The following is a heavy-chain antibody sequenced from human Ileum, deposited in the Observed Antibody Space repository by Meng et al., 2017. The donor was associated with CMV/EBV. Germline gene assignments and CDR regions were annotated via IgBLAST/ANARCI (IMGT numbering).Heavy chain of an antibody. CDR2: ISLGNGQT. Sequence: QVHLFQSGAEVKKPGASVKISCKTSGYTFTDHNLGWVRQAPGQGLEWVGWISLGNGQTVYGHKVQGRVTVTTDTSTSTAYMELRSLRSVDTAMYYCARDVWGFDYWGQGTLVTVSS. CDR3: ARDVWGFDY. J-gene: IGHJ4*02. CDR1: GYTFTDHN. D-gene: IGHD3-16*01. V-gene: IGHV1-18*04.